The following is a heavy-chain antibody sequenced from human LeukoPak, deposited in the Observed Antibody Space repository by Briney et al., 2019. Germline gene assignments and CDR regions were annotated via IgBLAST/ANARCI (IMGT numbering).Heavy chain of an antibody. J-gene: IGHJ5*02. Sequence: SQTLSLTCALSGDSVSSNSAAWNWIRQSPSRGLEWLGRTYYRSKWYNDYAVSVKSRITINPDTSKNQFSLQLNSMTPEDTAVYYCARGGSGWYVSVFDPWGQGTLVTVSS. V-gene: IGHV6-1*01. CDR1: GDSVSSNSAA. CDR2: TYYRSKWYN. D-gene: IGHD6-13*01. CDR3: ARGGSGWYVSVFDP.